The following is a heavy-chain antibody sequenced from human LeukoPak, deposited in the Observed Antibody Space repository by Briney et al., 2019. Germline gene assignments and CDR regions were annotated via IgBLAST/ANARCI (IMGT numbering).Heavy chain of an antibody. D-gene: IGHD1-26*01. CDR1: GFTFSSYG. Sequence: GGSLRLSCAASGFTFSSYGMHWVRQAPGKGLEWVAVISYDGSNKYYADSVKGRFTISRDNSKNTLYLQMNSLRAEDTAVYYCAGGQTDYYYYMDVWGKGTTVTVSS. CDR2: ISYDGSNK. CDR3: AGGQTDYYYYMDV. J-gene: IGHJ6*03. V-gene: IGHV3-30*03.